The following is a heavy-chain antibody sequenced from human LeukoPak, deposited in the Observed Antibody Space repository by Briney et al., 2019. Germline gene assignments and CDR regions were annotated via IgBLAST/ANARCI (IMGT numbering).Heavy chain of an antibody. V-gene: IGHV3-21*01. CDR3: ARDLMTTVTTADY. Sequence: PGGSLRLSCAASGFTFSSYSMNWVRQAPGKGLEWVSSISSSSSYIYYADSVKGRFTISRDNAKNSLYLQTNSLRAEDTAVYYCARDLMTTVTTADYWGQGTLVTVSS. D-gene: IGHD4-11*01. CDR1: GFTFSSYS. CDR2: ISSSSSYI. J-gene: IGHJ4*02.